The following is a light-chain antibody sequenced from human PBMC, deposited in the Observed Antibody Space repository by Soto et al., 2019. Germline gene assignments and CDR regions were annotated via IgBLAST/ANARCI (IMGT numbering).Light chain of an antibody. CDR3: QQSHSIPYT. V-gene: IGKV1-39*01. J-gene: IGKJ2*01. CDR2: AAS. CDR1: QTISSY. Sequence: DIQMTQSPSSLSASVGDRVTITCRASQTISSYLNWYQQKPGKAPKLLIYAASSLQSGVPSRFSGSGSGTDFTLPISSLQPEDSATYYCQQSHSIPYTFGQGTKLEIK.